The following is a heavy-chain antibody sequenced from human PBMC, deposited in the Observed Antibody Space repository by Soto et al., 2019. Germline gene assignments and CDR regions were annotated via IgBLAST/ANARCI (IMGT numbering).Heavy chain of an antibody. Sequence: EVQLVESGGGLTQPGGSLRLSCVVSGFIVSRSHMMWVRQAPGKGLEGVSVIYNHGQINYVDPVKGRFTIARDNSKNTTYLQMNILKVEDTAVYYCVRVTGAERHWGQGALVTVSS. CDR3: VRVTGAERH. V-gene: IGHV3-53*01. CDR1: GFIVSRSH. J-gene: IGHJ4*02. D-gene: IGHD7-27*01. CDR2: IYNHGQI.